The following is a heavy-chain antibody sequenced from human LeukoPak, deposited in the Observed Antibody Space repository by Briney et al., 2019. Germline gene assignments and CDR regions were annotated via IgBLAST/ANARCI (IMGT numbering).Heavy chain of an antibody. CDR3: AKDAQRGFDYSNSLEY. V-gene: IGHV3-33*06. CDR1: GFTYSHYG. J-gene: IGHJ4*02. CDR2: IWSDATEK. D-gene: IGHD4-11*01. Sequence: GGSLRLSCAASGFTYSHYGMHWVRQAPGKGLEWVAVIWSDATEKYYGDAVKGRFTISRDNSRNTLYLQMNSLGAEDTAVYYCAKDAQRGFDYSNSLEYWGQGTLVTVSS.